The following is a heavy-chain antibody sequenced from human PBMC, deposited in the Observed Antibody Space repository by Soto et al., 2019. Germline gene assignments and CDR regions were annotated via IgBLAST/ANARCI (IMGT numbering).Heavy chain of an antibody. CDR3: AKDRSEGAVAGTSDFDY. CDR2: ISGRGGRA. V-gene: IGHV3-23*01. D-gene: IGHD6-19*01. Sequence: EVQMLESGGGLVQAGGSLRLSCAASGFSFSSYALNWVRQAPGKGLEWVSTISGRGGRAYYADSVKGRFTISRDNSKNALYLHLDSLRAEDTAVYYCAKDRSEGAVAGTSDFDYWGQGTLVTVSS. J-gene: IGHJ4*02. CDR1: GFSFSSYA.